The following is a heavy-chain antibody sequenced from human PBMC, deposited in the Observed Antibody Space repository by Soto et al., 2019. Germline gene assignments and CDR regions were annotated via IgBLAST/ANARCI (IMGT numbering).Heavy chain of an antibody. CDR1: GNRFTSYL. Sequence: PXDSLKVSCQCFGNRFTSYLIGWVPQAPGKGLEWMGIIYPGDSETRYSPSFQGQVTIPVDKSISTAYLQWSSLRASDTAMYYCARGAYVSGSIRIRVWFDPWGQGTPVTVS. D-gene: IGHD3-10*01. V-gene: IGHV5-51*01. CDR2: IYPGDSET. J-gene: IGHJ5*02. CDR3: ARGAYVSGSIRIRVWFDP.